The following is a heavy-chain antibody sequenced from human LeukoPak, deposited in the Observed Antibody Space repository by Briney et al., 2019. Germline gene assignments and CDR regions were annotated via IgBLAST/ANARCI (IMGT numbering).Heavy chain of an antibody. CDR3: ASGSREY. Sequence: GGSLRLSCAASGFTFSTYWMSWVRQAPGKGEWVANIKQDGSEKYYVDSVKGRFTISRDNAKNSLYLQMNSLRVEDTAVYYCASGSREYWGQGTLVTVSS. V-gene: IGHV3-7*01. CDR2: IKQDGSEK. J-gene: IGHJ4*02. CDR1: GFTFSTYW. D-gene: IGHD1-26*01.